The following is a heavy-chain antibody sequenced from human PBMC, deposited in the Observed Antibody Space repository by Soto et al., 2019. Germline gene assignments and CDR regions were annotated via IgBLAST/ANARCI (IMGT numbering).Heavy chain of an antibody. CDR1: GGSISSSSYY. CDR3: ARRSPVVAGNNWFDP. J-gene: IGHJ5*02. D-gene: IGHD6-19*01. Sequence: QLQLQESGPGLVKPSETLSLTCTVSGGSISSSSYYWGWIRQPPGKGLEWIGSIYYSGSTYYNPSLKSRVTISVDTSKNQFSLKLSSVTAADTAVYYCARRSPVVAGNNWFDPWGQGTLVTVSS. V-gene: IGHV4-39*01. CDR2: IYYSGST.